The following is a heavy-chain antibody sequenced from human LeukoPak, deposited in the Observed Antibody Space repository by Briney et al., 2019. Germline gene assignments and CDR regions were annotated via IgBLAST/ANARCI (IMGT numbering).Heavy chain of an antibody. J-gene: IGHJ4*02. Sequence: GGSLRLSCAASGFTFSTYWMNWVRQAPGKGLEWVANVKQDGSEKYYVNSVKGRFTISRDNAKNSLHLQMDSLRADGTAVYYCAASEGFALRGYWGQGTLVTVSS. CDR2: VKQDGSEK. V-gene: IGHV3-7*03. CDR3: AASEGFALRGY. CDR1: GFTFSTYW. D-gene: IGHD2-21*02.